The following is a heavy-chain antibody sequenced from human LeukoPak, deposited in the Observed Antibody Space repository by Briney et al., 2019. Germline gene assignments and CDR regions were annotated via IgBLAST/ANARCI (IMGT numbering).Heavy chain of an antibody. J-gene: IGHJ6*02. D-gene: IGHD3-10*01. CDR2: IIPIFGTA. V-gene: IGHV1-69*13. CDR3: ATEYYYGSGSLYYYYGMDV. Sequence: GASVKVSCKASGGTFSSYAISWVRQALGQGLEWMGGIIPIFGTANYAQKFQGRVTITADESTSTAYMELSSLRSEDTAVYYCATEYYYGSGSLYYYYGMDVWGQGTTVTVSS. CDR1: GGTFSSYA.